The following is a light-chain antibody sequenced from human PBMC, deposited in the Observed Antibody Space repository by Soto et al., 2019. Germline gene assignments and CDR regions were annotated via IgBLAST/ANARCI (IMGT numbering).Light chain of an antibody. J-gene: IGLJ2*01. CDR1: SSNIGGTNY. CDR3: ASWDDRLAAVI. V-gene: IGLV1-47*02. Sequence: SVLTQPPSASGTPGQKVFISCSGSSSNIGGTNYAYWYQQLPGAAPKLLMHSNNLRPSGVPGRISGSTFGTAASLAISGLRSEDEAVYYCASWDDRLAAVIFGGGTKVTV. CDR2: SNN.